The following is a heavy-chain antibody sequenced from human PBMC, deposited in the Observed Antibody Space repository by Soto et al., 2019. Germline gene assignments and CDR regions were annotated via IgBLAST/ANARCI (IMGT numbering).Heavy chain of an antibody. CDR3: ATPGGGSSGRYVVYYFDY. D-gene: IGHD6-25*01. Sequence: ASVKVSCKASGYTLTSYGISWVRQAPGQGLEWMGWISGFNGNTNYAQKFQGRVTVTTDTFTNTAYMELRSLTSDDTAVYYCATPGGGSSGRYVVYYFDYWGQGTLVTVSS. V-gene: IGHV1-18*04. CDR2: ISGFNGNT. CDR1: GYTLTSYG. J-gene: IGHJ4*02.